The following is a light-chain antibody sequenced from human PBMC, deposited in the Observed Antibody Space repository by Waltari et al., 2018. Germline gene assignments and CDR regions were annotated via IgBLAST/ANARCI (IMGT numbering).Light chain of an antibody. CDR3: QQYNSYST. CDR1: QRVSVW. Sequence: DVQMTQSPSTLSASVGDRVTITCRASQRVSVWLAWYQQKPGKAPNLLIYAASSLESGVPSRFSGSGSGTEFTLTISGLQPDDFATYYCQQYNSYSTFGQGTKVEIK. CDR2: AAS. V-gene: IGKV1-5*03. J-gene: IGKJ1*01.